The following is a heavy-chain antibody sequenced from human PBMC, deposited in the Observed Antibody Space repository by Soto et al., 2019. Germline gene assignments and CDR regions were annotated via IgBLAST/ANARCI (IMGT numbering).Heavy chain of an antibody. CDR2: ISPAGSSI. CDR3: AKDRGGSGAFDI. Sequence: EGQLVEFGGGLVKPGGSLRLSCAASGFSFSIYSYNWVRQAPGKGLEWLSYISPAGSSIYYADSVKGRFTISRDSARDSVYLQMNSLRAEDTAVYYCAKDRGGSGAFDIWGQGKMVNVSS. CDR1: GFSFSIYS. J-gene: IGHJ3*02. D-gene: IGHD3-10*01. V-gene: IGHV3-48*01.